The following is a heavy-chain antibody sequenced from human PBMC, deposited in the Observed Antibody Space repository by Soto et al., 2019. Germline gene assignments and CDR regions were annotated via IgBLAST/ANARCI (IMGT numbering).Heavy chain of an antibody. CDR1: GGSISSYY. D-gene: IGHD3-22*01. V-gene: IGHV4-59*08. J-gene: IGHJ4*02. CDR3: VRHDSSGYYFDY. CDR2: IYYSGST. Sequence: PSETLSLTCTVSGGSISSYYWSWIPQPPGKGLEWIGYIYYSGSTYYNPSLRSRVTISVDTSKNQFSLKLSSVTAADTAVYYCVRHDSSGYYFDYWGQGTLVTVSS.